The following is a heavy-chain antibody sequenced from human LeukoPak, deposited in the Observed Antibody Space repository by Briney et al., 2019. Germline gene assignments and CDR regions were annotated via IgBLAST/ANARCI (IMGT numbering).Heavy chain of an antibody. CDR3: ARDATARYYYYGMDV. Sequence: SVKVSCKASGYTFTSYYMHWVRQAPGQGLEWMGGIIPIFGTANYAQKFQGRVTITADESTSTAYMELSSLRSEDTAVYYCARDATARYYYYGMDVWGQGTTVTVSS. V-gene: IGHV1-69*13. J-gene: IGHJ6*02. D-gene: IGHD5-18*01. CDR2: IIPIFGTA. CDR1: GYTFTSYY.